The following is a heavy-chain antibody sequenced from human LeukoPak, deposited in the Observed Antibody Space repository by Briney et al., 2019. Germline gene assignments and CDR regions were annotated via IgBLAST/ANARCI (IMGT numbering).Heavy chain of an antibody. Sequence: GGSLRLSCVASGFTFSRYSMNWVRQAPGKGLEWVSSMSISTSTFIYYADSVKGRFTISRDNAKNSLYLQMNSLRAEDTAVYYCAREHGSAGASGFLDYWGQGTLVTVSS. CDR1: GFTFSRYS. V-gene: IGHV3-21*01. D-gene: IGHD2-2*03. CDR3: AREHGSAGASGFLDY. J-gene: IGHJ4*02. CDR2: MSISTSTFI.